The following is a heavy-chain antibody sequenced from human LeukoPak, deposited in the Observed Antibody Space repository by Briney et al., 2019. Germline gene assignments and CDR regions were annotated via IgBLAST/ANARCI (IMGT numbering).Heavy chain of an antibody. D-gene: IGHD3-10*01. CDR1: GITVTSDY. J-gene: IGHJ4*02. CDR2: IYSGDNT. CDR3: AKVRTVPRATMAGDFDY. Sequence: QSGGSLRLSCAASGITVTSDYMSWVRQASGKGLEWVSVIYSGDNTYYADSVKGRFTISRDNSKNMVYLQMNSLRAEDTAVYYCAKVRTVPRATMAGDFDYWGQGTLVTVSS. V-gene: IGHV3-53*01.